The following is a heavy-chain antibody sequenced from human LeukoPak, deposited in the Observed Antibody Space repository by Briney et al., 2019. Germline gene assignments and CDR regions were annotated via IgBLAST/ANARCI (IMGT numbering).Heavy chain of an antibody. V-gene: IGHV3-66*04. CDR1: GITVSVNY. CDR2: IDYDDNT. D-gene: IGHD6-13*01. Sequence: GGSLRLSCAVSGITVSVNYMSWVRQAPGKGLEWVSVIDYDDNTNYAGYVKGRFTISRDNSKNTLYLQMNSLRDEHTAVYYCARQHSSRFSYVFDIWGQGTKVFVSS. CDR3: ARQHSSRFSYVFDI. J-gene: IGHJ3*02.